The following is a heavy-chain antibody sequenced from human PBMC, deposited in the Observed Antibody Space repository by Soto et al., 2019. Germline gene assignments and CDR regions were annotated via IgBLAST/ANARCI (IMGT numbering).Heavy chain of an antibody. D-gene: IGHD5-18*01. V-gene: IGHV3-33*01. J-gene: IGHJ6*03. CDR3: ARDHQAEQQLWLNYYYYYMDV. CDR2: IWYDGSNK. CDR1: GFTFSSYG. Sequence: PGGSLRLSCAASGFTFSSYGMHWVRQAPGKGLEWVAVIWYDGSNKYYADSVKGRFTISRDNSKNTLYLQMNSLRAEDTAVYYCARDHQAEQQLWLNYYYYYMDVWGKGTTVTVSS.